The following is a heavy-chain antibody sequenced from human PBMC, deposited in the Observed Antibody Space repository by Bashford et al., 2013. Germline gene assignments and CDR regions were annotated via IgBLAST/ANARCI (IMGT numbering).Heavy chain of an antibody. V-gene: IGHV4-39*01. J-gene: IGHJ6*02. D-gene: IGHD2-15*01. CDR3: ARHIRYCSGGSCYSYYDMDV. Sequence: SETLSLTCTVSGGSISSSSDYWAWIRQPPGKGLEWIGSIYYSGNTYYNPSLKSRVTISVDTSKNQFSLKLSSVTAADTAVIYCARHIRYCSGGSCYSYYDMDVWGQGTTVTVSS. CDR2: IYYSGNT. CDR1: GGSISSSSDY.